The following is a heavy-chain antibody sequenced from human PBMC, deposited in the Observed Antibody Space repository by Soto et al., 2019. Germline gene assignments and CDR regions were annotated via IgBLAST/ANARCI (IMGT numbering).Heavy chain of an antibody. CDR2: IYYSGST. J-gene: IGHJ6*04. Sequence: SETLSLTCTVSGGSISSYYWSWIRQPPGKGLEWIGYIYYSGSTNYNPSLKSRVTRSVDTSKNQFSLKLSSVTAAATAVYYCGRDPGSPYDSGGYSYYYNYYGMDVWGKGTTGTAAS. D-gene: IGHD3-22*01. V-gene: IGHV4-59*01. CDR3: GRDPGSPYDSGGYSYYYNYYGMDV. CDR1: GGSISSYY.